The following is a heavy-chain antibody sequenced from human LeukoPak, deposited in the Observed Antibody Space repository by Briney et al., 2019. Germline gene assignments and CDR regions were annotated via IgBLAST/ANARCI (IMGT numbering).Heavy chain of an antibody. D-gene: IGHD3-10*01. CDR3: AREYGSGSYTGIDY. CDR1: GYTFTGYY. J-gene: IGHJ4*02. Sequence: ASVKVSCKASGYTFTGYYLHWVRQAPGQGLEWMVWINPDSGGTNYVQKFQGRVTMTRDMSIRTAYMELTRLRSDDTAVYHCAREYGSGSYTGIDYWGQGTLVTVSS. V-gene: IGHV1-2*02. CDR2: INPDSGGT.